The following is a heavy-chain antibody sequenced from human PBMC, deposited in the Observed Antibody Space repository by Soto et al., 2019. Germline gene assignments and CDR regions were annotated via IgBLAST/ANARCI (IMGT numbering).Heavy chain of an antibody. CDR1: GDSGGFISSSSYH. J-gene: IGHJ4*02. D-gene: IGHD4-17*01. CDR2: IYYSGST. V-gene: IGHV4-39*01. Sequence: QLQLPESGPGLVKPSETLSLTCTVSGDSGGFISSSSYHWGWIRQPPGKGLEWIGTIYYSGSTYYHPSLKSRVTISGDTAKNQFSRRLTSVTAADTAVYYCARHPPYGPLDYWGQGNLVTVAA. CDR3: ARHPPYGPLDY.